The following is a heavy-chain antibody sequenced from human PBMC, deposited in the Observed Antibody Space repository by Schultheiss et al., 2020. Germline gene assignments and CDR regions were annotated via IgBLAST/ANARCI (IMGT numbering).Heavy chain of an antibody. D-gene: IGHD3-3*01. CDR2: IKQDGSEK. J-gene: IGHJ6*02. CDR3: AKDGTIPGDYYYYYGMDV. CDR1: GFTFSSYW. Sequence: GGSLRLSCAASGFTFSSYWMNWVRQAPGKGLEWVANIKQDGSEKYYVDSVKGRFTISRDNSKNTLYLQMNSLRAEDTAVYYCAKDGTIPGDYYYYYGMDVWGQGTTVNGYS. V-gene: IGHV3-7*03.